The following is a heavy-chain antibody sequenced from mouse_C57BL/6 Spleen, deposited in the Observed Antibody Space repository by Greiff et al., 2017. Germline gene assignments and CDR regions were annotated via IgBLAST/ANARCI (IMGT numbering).Heavy chain of an antibody. Sequence: EVLLEESGAELVKPGASVKMSCTASGFTFTDYYMHWVKQRPEQGLEWIGRINPEDGETKYAPKFTSKATITADTSSNTAYLQLSSLTSEDSAVYYCASVYYGGYFAYWGQGTPVTVSA. D-gene: IGHD1-1*01. J-gene: IGHJ3*01. CDR2: INPEDGET. CDR3: ASVYYGGYFAY. CDR1: GFTFTDYY. V-gene: IGHV14-2*01.